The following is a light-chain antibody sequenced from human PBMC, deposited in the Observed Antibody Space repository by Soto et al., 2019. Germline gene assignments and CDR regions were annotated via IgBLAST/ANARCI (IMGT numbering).Light chain of an antibody. CDR1: SGSITTNY. CDR3: QSHDSSNLNWV. CDR2: EDK. V-gene: IGLV6-57*01. J-gene: IGLJ3*02. Sequence: NFMLTQPHSVSESPGKTVTISCTRSSGSITTNYVQWYQQRPGSSPTTVIYEDKQRPSGVPDRFSGSIDSSSNSASLTISGLKTEDEADYYCQSHDSSNLNWVFGGGTKVTVL.